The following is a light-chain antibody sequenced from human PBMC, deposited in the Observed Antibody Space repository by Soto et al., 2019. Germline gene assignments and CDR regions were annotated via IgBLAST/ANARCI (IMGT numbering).Light chain of an antibody. CDR1: SSDVGSYNL. Sequence: QSALTQPASVSGSPGQSITISCTGTSSDVGSYNLVSWYQQHPGKAPKLMIYEGSKRPSGVSNRFSGSNSGNTASLTISGLQAEDEADYYCCSYAGSSTVYVFGTGTKLTVL. J-gene: IGLJ1*01. CDR3: CSYAGSSTVYV. CDR2: EGS. V-gene: IGLV2-23*01.